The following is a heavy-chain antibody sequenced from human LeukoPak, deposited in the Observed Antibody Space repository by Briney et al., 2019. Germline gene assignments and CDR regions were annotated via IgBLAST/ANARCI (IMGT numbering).Heavy chain of an antibody. CDR3: AAYYYDSSVSNY. D-gene: IGHD3-22*01. CDR2: IYSGGTT. J-gene: IGHJ4*02. V-gene: IGHV3-53*01. Sequence: PGGSLRLSCAASGFTLSSNYMSWVRQAPGKGLEWGSVIYSGGTTYYADSVKGRFTISRDNSKNPLYLKMNSLRAEDTAVYYCAAYYYDSSVSNYWGQGTLVTVSS. CDR1: GFTLSSNY.